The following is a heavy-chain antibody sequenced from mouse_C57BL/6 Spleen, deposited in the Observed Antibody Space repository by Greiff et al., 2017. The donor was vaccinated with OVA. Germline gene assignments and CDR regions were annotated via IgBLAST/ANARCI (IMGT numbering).Heavy chain of an antibody. Sequence: QVQLQQPGAELVRPGSSVKLSCKASGYTFTSSWMHWVKQRPIQGLEWIGNIDPSDSETHYNQKFKDKATLTVDKSSSTAYMQLSSLTSEDSAVYYCARQLNYYAMDYWGQGTSVTVSS. CDR1: GYTFTSSW. CDR3: ARQLNYYAMDY. D-gene: IGHD3-2*02. J-gene: IGHJ4*01. CDR2: IDPSDSET. V-gene: IGHV1-52*01.